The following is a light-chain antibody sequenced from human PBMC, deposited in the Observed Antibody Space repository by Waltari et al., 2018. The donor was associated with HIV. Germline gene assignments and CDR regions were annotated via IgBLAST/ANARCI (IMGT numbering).Light chain of an antibody. CDR3: ATHSTTDFFL. CDR1: SFEAGIYNF. Sequence: HSALTQPASASGSPGQSVTISCSGISFEAGIYNFFSWYQHHPAKAPRLLLYGVVNRSPGPPYRFSGSKSGDTASLTISGLQSDDEAYYDCATHSTTDFFLFGGGTKLTVL. V-gene: IGLV2-14*01. J-gene: IGLJ2*01. CDR2: GVV.